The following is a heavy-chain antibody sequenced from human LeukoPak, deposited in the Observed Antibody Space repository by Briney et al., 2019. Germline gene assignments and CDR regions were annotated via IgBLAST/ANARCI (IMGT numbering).Heavy chain of an antibody. V-gene: IGHV1-69*05. J-gene: IGHJ4*02. CDR3: ARGECSSTSCYADDH. Sequence: SVKVSCKASGGTFSSYAISWVRQAPGQGLVWMGGIIPIFGTANYAQKFQGRVTITTDESTSTAYMELSSLRSEDTAVYYCARGECSSTSCYADDHWGQGTLVTVSS. CDR1: GGTFSSYA. D-gene: IGHD2-2*01. CDR2: IIPIFGTA.